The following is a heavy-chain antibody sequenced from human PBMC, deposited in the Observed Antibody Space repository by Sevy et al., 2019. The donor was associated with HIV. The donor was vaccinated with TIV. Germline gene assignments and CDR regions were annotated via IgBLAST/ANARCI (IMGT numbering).Heavy chain of an antibody. CDR3: ARCTGQLLLNRYYYYGMDV. CDR2: IKQDGSEK. CDR1: GFTFSSYW. V-gene: IGHV3-7*03. D-gene: IGHD2-2*01. J-gene: IGHJ6*02. Sequence: GGSLRLSCAASGFTFSSYWMSWVRQAPGKGLEWVANIKQDGSEKYYVDSVKGRFTMSRDNAKNSLYLQMNSLRAEDMAVNYCARCTGQLLLNRYYYYGMDVWGQGTTVTVSS.